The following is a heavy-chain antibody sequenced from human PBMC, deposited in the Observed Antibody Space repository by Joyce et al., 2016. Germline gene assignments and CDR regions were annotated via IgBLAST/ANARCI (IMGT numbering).Heavy chain of an antibody. CDR1: GYSISSGYY. CDR2: IYYGGSI. CDR3: ARGVVVRDWYFDL. D-gene: IGHD2-21*01. Sequence: QVQLQESGPGLVKPSETLSLTCAVSGYSISSGYYWGWIRQPPGKGLEWIGGIYYGGSINYNPTLKSRATISVDTSNNQFSLKLNSVTAADTAVYYCARGVVVRDWYFDLWGRGTLVTVSS. V-gene: IGHV4-38-2*01. J-gene: IGHJ2*01.